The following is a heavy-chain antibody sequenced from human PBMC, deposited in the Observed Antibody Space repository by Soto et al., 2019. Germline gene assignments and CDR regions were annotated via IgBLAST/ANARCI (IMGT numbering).Heavy chain of an antibody. CDR3: ARESSGFIRFDY. D-gene: IGHD3-22*01. V-gene: IGHV4-31*03. CDR1: GGSISSGYYY. Sequence: SETLSLTCTVSGGSISSGYYYWSWIRQHPGKGLEWIGYISYSGTTYYNPSLKGRLTISVDTSKNQFSLKLSSVTAADTAVYYCARESSGFIRFDYWGQGTLVTVSS. J-gene: IGHJ4*02. CDR2: ISYSGTT.